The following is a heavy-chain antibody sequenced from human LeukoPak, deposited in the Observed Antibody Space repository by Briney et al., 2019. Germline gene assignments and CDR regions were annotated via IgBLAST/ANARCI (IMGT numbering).Heavy chain of an antibody. CDR2: INHSGST. J-gene: IGHJ4*02. Sequence: SETLSLTCAVHGGSFNGYYWNWIRQPPGKGLEWIGEINHSGSTNYNPSLKSRVTISVDTSKNQFSLMLSSVTAADTAVYYCARGRCSRDYVWGSYRFVYWGQGTLVTVSS. V-gene: IGHV4-34*01. CDR1: GGSFNGYY. CDR3: ARGRCSRDYVWGSYRFVY. D-gene: IGHD3-16*02.